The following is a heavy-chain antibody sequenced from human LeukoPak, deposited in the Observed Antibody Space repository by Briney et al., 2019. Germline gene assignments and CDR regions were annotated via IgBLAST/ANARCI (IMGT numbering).Heavy chain of an antibody. CDR1: GYTFTGYY. V-gene: IGHV1-2*02. Sequence: ASVKVSCKASGYTFTGYYMHWVRQAPGQGLEGMGWINPNSGGTNYAQKFQGRVTMNRETSISRGYMELSRLRSDDTAVYYCARVWRSGYPLRVPAAREAFDIWGQGTMVTVSS. CDR2: INPNSGGT. CDR3: ARVWRSGYPLRVPAAREAFDI. J-gene: IGHJ3*02. D-gene: IGHD2-2*01.